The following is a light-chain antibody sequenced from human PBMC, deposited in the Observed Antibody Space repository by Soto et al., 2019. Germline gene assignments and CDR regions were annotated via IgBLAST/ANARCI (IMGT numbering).Light chain of an antibody. V-gene: IGKV3-20*01. J-gene: IGKJ1*01. CDR3: QQYGRWWT. CDR1: QSVSSSY. CDR2: GAS. Sequence: EIVLTQSPGTLSLSPGERATLSCRASQSVSSSYLAWYQQKPGQAPRLLIYGASSRATGIPDRFSGSGSGTDFTLTISRLEPEDIAVYYCQQYGRWWTFGQGTKVDSK.